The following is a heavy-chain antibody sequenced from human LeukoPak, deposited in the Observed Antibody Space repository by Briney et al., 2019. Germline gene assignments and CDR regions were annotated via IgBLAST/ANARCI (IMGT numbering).Heavy chain of an antibody. CDR3: ARVGSYYYYYMDV. CDR2: ISSSSTI. D-gene: IGHD1-26*01. V-gene: IGHV3-48*04. CDR1: GFTFSSYR. J-gene: IGHJ6*03. Sequence: GGSLRLSCAASGFTFSSYRMNWVRQAPGKGPEWVSYISSSSTIYYADSVKGRFTISRDNAKNTLYLQMNSLRAEDTAVYYCARVGSYYYYYMDVWGKGTTVTVSS.